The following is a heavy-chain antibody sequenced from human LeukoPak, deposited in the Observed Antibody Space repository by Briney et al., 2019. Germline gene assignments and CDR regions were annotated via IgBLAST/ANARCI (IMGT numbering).Heavy chain of an antibody. Sequence: ASVKVSCKASGGTFSSYAISWERQAPGQGLEWMGGIIPIFGTANYAQKFQGRVTITADKSTSTAYMELSSLRSEDTAVYYCARPERHGGYPYWGQGTLVTVSS. D-gene: IGHD3-16*01. CDR1: GGTFSSYA. CDR2: IIPIFGTA. V-gene: IGHV1-69*06. J-gene: IGHJ4*02. CDR3: ARPERHGGYPY.